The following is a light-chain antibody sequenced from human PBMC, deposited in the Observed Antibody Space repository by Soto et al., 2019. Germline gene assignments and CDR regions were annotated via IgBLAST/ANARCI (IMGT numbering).Light chain of an antibody. CDR1: QSISRNF. Sequence: ENVLTQSPGTLSLSPGERATLSCRASQSISRNFLVWYQQKPGQAPRLLIYGASTRATGIPDRFSGSGSGTDFTLTISRLEPEDFAVYYCQQYGSPPFTFGPGTKVDVK. V-gene: IGKV3-20*01. CDR2: GAS. J-gene: IGKJ3*01. CDR3: QQYGSPPFT.